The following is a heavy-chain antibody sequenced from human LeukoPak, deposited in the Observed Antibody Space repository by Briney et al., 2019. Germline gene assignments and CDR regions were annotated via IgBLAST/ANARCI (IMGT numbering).Heavy chain of an antibody. CDR3: ARDLDTAMGSYYYYMDV. J-gene: IGHJ6*03. CDR1: GGSISSYY. D-gene: IGHD5-18*01. V-gene: IGHV4-59*01. Sequence: SETLSLTCTVSGGSISSYYWSWIRQPPGKGLEWVGYIYYSGSTNYNPSLKSRVTISVDTSKNQFSLKLSSVTAADTAVYYCARDLDTAMGSYYYYMDVWGKGTTVTVSS. CDR2: IYYSGST.